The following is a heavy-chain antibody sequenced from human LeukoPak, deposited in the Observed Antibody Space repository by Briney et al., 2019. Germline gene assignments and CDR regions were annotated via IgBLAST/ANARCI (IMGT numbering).Heavy chain of an antibody. D-gene: IGHD4-23*01. Sequence: KPGGSLRLSCAASGFTFSNAWMSWVRQAPGKGLEWVGRIKSKTDGGTTDYAAPVKGRFTISRDDSKNTLYLQMNSLKTEDTAVYYCAKGVSFRWYLIDYWGQGTLVTVSS. V-gene: IGHV3-15*01. CDR3: AKGVSFRWYLIDY. J-gene: IGHJ4*02. CDR2: IKSKTDGGTT. CDR1: GFTFSNAW.